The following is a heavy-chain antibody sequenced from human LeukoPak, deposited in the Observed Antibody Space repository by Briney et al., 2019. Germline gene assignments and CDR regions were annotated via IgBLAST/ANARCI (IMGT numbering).Heavy chain of an antibody. J-gene: IGHJ4*02. Sequence: SETLSLTCTVSGGSISSSSYYWGWIRQPPGKGLEWIGEINHSGSTNYNPSLKSRVTISVDTSKNQFSLKLSSVTAADTAVYYCARRDYDFWSGYYKHNYFDYWGQGTLVTVSS. CDR2: INHSGST. D-gene: IGHD3-3*01. CDR1: GGSISSSSYY. V-gene: IGHV4-39*07. CDR3: ARRDYDFWSGYYKHNYFDY.